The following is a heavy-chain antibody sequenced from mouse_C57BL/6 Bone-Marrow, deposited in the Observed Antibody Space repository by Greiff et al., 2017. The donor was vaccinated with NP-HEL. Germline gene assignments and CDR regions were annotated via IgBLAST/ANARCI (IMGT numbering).Heavy chain of an antibody. D-gene: IGHD1-1*01. V-gene: IGHV8-8*01. CDR3: ARNYYGSSLFDY. CDR2: IWWDDDK. Sequence: QVTLKGAGPGILHPSQTLSLTCSFSGFSLSTFGMGVGWIRQPSGKGLEWLAHIWWDDDKYYNPALKSRLTISKDTSKNQVFLKIANVDTADTATYYCARNYYGSSLFDYWGQGTTLTVSS. J-gene: IGHJ2*01. CDR1: GFSLSTFGMG.